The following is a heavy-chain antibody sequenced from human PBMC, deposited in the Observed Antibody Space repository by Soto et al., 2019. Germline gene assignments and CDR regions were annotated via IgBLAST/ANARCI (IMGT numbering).Heavy chain of an antibody. Sequence: QITLKESGPTLVQPTQTLTLTCTFSGFSLNTRGVGVGWIRQPPGKALQWLALIYWDDDKRYTPSLKSRLTVTKDTSKNQVVLTITNMGPVDTATYSCVYIEGTMFNWFDPWGQGTLVTVSS. CDR3: VYIEGTMFNWFDP. CDR1: GFSLNTRGVG. D-gene: IGHD1-1*01. V-gene: IGHV2-5*02. J-gene: IGHJ5*02. CDR2: IYWDDDK.